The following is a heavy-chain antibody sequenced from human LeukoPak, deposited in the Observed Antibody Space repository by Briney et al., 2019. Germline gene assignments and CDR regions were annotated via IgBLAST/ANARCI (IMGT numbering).Heavy chain of an antibody. D-gene: IGHD1-7*01. CDR3: AKGNSHYYYYMDV. J-gene: IGHJ6*03. Sequence: QPGGSLRLSCAASGFTFSNDWMHWVRQAPGKGLLWVSRINTDGSTTTYADSVKGRFTISRDNSKNTLYLQMNSLRAEDTAVYYCAKGNSHYYYYMDVWGKGTTVTVSS. CDR2: INTDGSTT. V-gene: IGHV3-74*01. CDR1: GFTFSNDW.